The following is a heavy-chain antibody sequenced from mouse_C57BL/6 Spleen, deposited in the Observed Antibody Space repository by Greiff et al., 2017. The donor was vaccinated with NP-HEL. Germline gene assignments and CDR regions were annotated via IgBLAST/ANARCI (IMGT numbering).Heavy chain of an antibody. CDR2: IHPNSGST. Sequence: QVQLQQPGAELVKPGASVKLSCKASGYTFTSYWMHWVKQRPGQGLEWIGMIHPNSGSTNYNEKFKSKATLTVDKSSSTAYMQLSSLTSEDSAVYDWASDDYDGSFAYWGQGTLVTVSA. CDR3: ASDDYDGSFAY. J-gene: IGHJ3*01. CDR1: GYTFTSYW. V-gene: IGHV1-64*01. D-gene: IGHD2-4*01.